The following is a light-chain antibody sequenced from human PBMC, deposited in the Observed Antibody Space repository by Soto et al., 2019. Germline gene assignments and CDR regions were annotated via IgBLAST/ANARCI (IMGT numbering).Light chain of an antibody. CDR3: QQSHNLPLS. V-gene: IGKV1-33*01. J-gene: IGKJ4*01. CDR2: NSS. CDR1: QDIDNY. Sequence: DIQMTQSPSSLSASVGDRVTITCQASQDIDNYLNWYQQKPGKSPRLLIYNSSTLQTGVPSRFSGSGSGTDFTFAISSLQPEDIATYYCQQSHNLPLSFVGGTKVQI.